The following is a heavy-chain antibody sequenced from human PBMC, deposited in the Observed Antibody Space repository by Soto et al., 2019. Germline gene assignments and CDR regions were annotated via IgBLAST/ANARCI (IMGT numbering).Heavy chain of an antibody. CDR1: GGTFSSYA. D-gene: IGHD3-3*01. CDR2: IIPIFGTA. Sequence: ASVKVSCKASGGTFSSYAISWVRQAPGQGLEWMGGIIPIFGTANYAQKFQGRVTITADESTSTAYMELSSLRSEDTAVYYCAREVLRFLEWFPPYYGMDVWGQGTTVTVSS. V-gene: IGHV1-69*13. CDR3: AREVLRFLEWFPPYYGMDV. J-gene: IGHJ6*02.